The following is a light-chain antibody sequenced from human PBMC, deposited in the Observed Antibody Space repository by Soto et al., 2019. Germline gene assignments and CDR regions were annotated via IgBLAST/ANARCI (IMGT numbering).Light chain of an antibody. V-gene: IGKV3-15*01. J-gene: IGKJ1*01. CDR3: QQYNNWPWA. CDR2: GAS. Sequence: EIVMTQSPATLSVSPGDRATLSCRASQSVSSNLAWYQQKPGQAPRLLIYGASTRATGITARFSGSGSGTEFTLTIGSLQSEDFAVYYCQQYNNWPWAFGQGTKVEIK. CDR1: QSVSSN.